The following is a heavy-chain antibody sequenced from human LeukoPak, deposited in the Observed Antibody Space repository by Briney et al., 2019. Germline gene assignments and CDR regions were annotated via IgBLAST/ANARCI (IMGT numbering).Heavy chain of an antibody. V-gene: IGHV1-2*02. Sequence: ASVKVSCKASGYTFTGYYMHWVRQAPGQGLEWMGWINPNSGGTNYAQKFQDRVTITRDTSASTAYMELSSLRSEDTAVYYCSRDGGGWVSKYWGQGTLVTVSS. CDR3: SRDGGGWVSKY. D-gene: IGHD6-19*01. J-gene: IGHJ4*02. CDR1: GYTFTGYY. CDR2: INPNSGGT.